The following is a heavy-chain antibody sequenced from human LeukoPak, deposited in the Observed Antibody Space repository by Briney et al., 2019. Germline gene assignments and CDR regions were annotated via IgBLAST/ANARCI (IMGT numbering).Heavy chain of an antibody. Sequence: SETLSLTCTVSGGSISSGGYSWSWVRQPPGKGLEWIGYIYYSGSTNYNHSRKSRITISVDTSKNQFSLKLSSVTAADTAVYYCARGYPYMITFGGVIVPDYWGQGTLVTVSS. CDR3: ARGYPYMITFGGVIVPDY. CDR2: IYYSGST. D-gene: IGHD3-16*02. J-gene: IGHJ4*02. V-gene: IGHV4-61*08. CDR1: GGSISSGGYS.